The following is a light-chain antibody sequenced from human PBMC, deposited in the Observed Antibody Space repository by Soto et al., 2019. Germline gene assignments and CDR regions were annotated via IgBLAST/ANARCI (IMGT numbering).Light chain of an antibody. Sequence: DIQMTQSPSTLSASVGDRVTITCRASQSMSSWLAWYQQKPGKAPKLLIYDASSLESVVPSRFSGSGSGTEFTLTISSLQPDDFATYYCQQYNSYPWTFGQGTKVEIK. V-gene: IGKV1-5*01. CDR3: QQYNSYPWT. J-gene: IGKJ1*01. CDR2: DAS. CDR1: QSMSSW.